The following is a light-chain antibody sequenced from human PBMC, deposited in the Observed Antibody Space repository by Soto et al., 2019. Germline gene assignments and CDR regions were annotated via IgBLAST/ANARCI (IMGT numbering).Light chain of an antibody. V-gene: IGKV3-11*01. CDR2: DAY. Sequence: EVVLTQSPVTLSLSPGERATLSCRASQSFRGLLAWYQQKPGQAPRLLIYDAYNWATGIPPRFSGSGSGTDFTLTISSLEPEDSAVYYCQQRHMWPITFGQGTLLEIK. J-gene: IGKJ5*01. CDR3: QQRHMWPIT. CDR1: QSFRGL.